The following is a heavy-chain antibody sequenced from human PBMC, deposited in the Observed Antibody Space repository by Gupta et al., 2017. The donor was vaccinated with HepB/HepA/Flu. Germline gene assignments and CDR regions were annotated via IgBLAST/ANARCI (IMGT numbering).Heavy chain of an antibody. CDR3: ARGHGDGEYCDL. J-gene: IGHJ2*01. CDR2: ISYGGANR. CDR1: DFAFMGYA. V-gene: IGHV3-30*04. Sequence: QVQLVESGGGVVQPGRSLRLSCAASDFAFMGYAMHWVRQAPGKGLEWLAVISYGGANRFYADSVKGRVTISRDNSKDTLYMEMSNLRPEDTAVYYCARGHGDGEYCDLWGRGTLVTVSS. D-gene: IGHD4-17*01.